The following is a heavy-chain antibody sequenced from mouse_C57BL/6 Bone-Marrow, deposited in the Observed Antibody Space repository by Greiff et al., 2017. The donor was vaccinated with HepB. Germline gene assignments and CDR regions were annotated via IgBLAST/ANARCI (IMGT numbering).Heavy chain of an antibody. Sequence: VQLQQPGAELVMPGASVKLSCKASGYTFTSYWMHWVKQRPGQGLEWIGEIDPSDSYTNYNQKFKGKSTLTVDKSSSTAYMQLSSLTSEDSAAYYCARRSSGYVLAYWGQGTLVTVSA. CDR1: GYTFTSYW. D-gene: IGHD3-2*02. CDR2: IDPSDSYT. J-gene: IGHJ3*01. CDR3: ARRSSGYVLAY. V-gene: IGHV1-69*01.